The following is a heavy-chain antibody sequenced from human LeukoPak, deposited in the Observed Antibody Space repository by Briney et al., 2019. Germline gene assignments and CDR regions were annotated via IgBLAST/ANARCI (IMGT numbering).Heavy chain of an antibody. Sequence: GGSLRLSCAASGFIFSSYWMSWVRQAPGKGLEWVANIKQDENEKYCVDSVKGRFTISRDNAKNSLYLQMNSLRSDDTAVYYCARASGYPFSGWYVPLTTEGDYWGQGTLVTVSS. J-gene: IGHJ4*02. CDR3: ARASGYPFSGWYVPLTTEGDY. V-gene: IGHV3-7*03. D-gene: IGHD6-19*01. CDR1: GFIFSSYW. CDR2: IKQDENEK.